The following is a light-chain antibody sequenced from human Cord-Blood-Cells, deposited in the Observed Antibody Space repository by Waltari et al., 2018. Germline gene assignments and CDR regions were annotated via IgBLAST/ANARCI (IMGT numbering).Light chain of an antibody. CDR3: QQSYSTPPT. J-gene: IGKJ2*01. Sequence: DIQMTQPPSSLSASVGDRFTITCRASQSISSYLNWYQQKPGKAPKLLIYAASSLQSGVPSRFSGSGSGTDFTLTISSLQPEDFATYYCQQSYSTPPTFGQGTKLEIK. CDR1: QSISSY. CDR2: AAS. V-gene: IGKV1-39*01.